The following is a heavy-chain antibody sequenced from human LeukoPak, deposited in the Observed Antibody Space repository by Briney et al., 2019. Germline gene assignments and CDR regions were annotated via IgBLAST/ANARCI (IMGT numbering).Heavy chain of an antibody. CDR1: GFTFSQYW. CDR3: AREDYSNYAPYFDY. CDR2: IDPDGSST. Sequence: TGGSLRLSCVVSGFTFSQYWMHWVRQAPGKGLVWVSRIDPDGSSTNYADSVKGRFTISRDNAKNTLYLQLNSLRAEDTAVYYCAREDYSNYAPYFDYWGQGTLVTVSS. J-gene: IGHJ4*02. D-gene: IGHD4-11*01. V-gene: IGHV3-74*01.